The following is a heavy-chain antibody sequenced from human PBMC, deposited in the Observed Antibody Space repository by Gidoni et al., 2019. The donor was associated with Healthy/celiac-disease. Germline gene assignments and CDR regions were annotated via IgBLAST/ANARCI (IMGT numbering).Heavy chain of an antibody. CDR3: TTDRPYYDFWSGYYLGVLFDY. V-gene: IGHV3-15*07. J-gene: IGHJ4*02. D-gene: IGHD3-3*01. CDR2: IKSKADGGTT. Sequence: EVQLVASGGGLVKPGGSRRPSCAASGFTFSNAWTNWVRQAPGKGLEGVGRIKSKADGGTTDYAAPVKGRFTISRDDSKNTLYLQMNSLKTEDTAVYYCTTDRPYYDFWSGYYLGVLFDYWGQGTLVTVSS. CDR1: GFTFSNAW.